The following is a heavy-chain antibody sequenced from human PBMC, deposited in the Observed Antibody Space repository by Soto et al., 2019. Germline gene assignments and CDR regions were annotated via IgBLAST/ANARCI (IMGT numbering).Heavy chain of an antibody. D-gene: IGHD2-2*01. CDR2: IWYDGSNK. Sequence: GGSLRLSCAASGFTFSSYGMHWVRQAPGKGLEWVAVIWYDGSNKYYADSVKGRFTISRDNSKNTLYLQVSSLRAEDTAVYYCAKSRDAYNFYFYYGMDVWGQGTTVTVSS. CDR1: GFTFSSYG. CDR3: AKSRDAYNFYFYYGMDV. J-gene: IGHJ6*02. V-gene: IGHV3-30*02.